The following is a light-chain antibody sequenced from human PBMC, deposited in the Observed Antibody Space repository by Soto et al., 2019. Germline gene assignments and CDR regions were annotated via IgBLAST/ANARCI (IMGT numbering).Light chain of an antibody. Sequence: QSALTQPASVSGSPGQSITISCTGTSSDIGGYNYVSWYQQHPGKAPKLMIYDVSHRPSGISNRFSGSKSGNTASLTISGLQAEDEADYYCSSSTSSTTHVVFGGGTNLTVL. J-gene: IGLJ2*01. CDR3: SSSTSSTTHVV. CDR2: DVS. V-gene: IGLV2-14*01. CDR1: SSDIGGYNY.